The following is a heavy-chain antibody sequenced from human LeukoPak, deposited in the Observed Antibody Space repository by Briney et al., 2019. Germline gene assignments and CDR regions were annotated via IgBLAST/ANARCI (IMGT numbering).Heavy chain of an antibody. CDR1: GDSISSSSYY. J-gene: IGHJ3*02. D-gene: IGHD2-15*01. CDR3: ARRYCPGGTCYSNRGAFDI. V-gene: IGHV4-39*07. Sequence: SETMSLPCTVSGDSISSSSYYWDWIRQPPGKGLEWIGSVYYTGSTDYNSSLKSRVTISVDTSKNQFSLRLSSVTAADTAVYYCARRYCPGGTCYSNRGAFDIWGKGKMFTVS. CDR2: VYYTGST.